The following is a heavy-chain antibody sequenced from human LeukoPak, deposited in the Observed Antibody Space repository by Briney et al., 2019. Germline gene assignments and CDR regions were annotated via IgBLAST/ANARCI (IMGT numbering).Heavy chain of an antibody. V-gene: IGHV1-8*01. J-gene: IGHJ4*02. D-gene: IGHD6-13*01. CDR2: MNPNSGNT. CDR1: GYTFTTYD. Sequence: GASVTVSCEASGYTFTTYDINWVRQAAGQGLEWMGWMNPNSGNTGNAQKFHGRVTMTRNTSISTAYMELTSLTSEDTAVYFCARIAAPGNRRLNFWGQGTLVTVSS. CDR3: ARIAAPGNRRLNF.